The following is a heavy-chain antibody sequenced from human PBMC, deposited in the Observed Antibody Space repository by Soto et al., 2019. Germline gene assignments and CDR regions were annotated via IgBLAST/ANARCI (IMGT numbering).Heavy chain of an antibody. V-gene: IGHV3-23*01. D-gene: IGHD2-15*01. CDR1: GFTFSSYA. Sequence: GGSLRLSCAASGFTFSSYAMSWVRQAPGKGLEWVSAISGSGGSTYYADTVKGRFTISRDNSKNTLYLQMNCLRAEDTAVYYCTPHCSDGTCYPWSFDYWGQGTLVTVSS. CDR3: TPHCSDGTCYPWSFDY. J-gene: IGHJ4*02. CDR2: ISGSGGST.